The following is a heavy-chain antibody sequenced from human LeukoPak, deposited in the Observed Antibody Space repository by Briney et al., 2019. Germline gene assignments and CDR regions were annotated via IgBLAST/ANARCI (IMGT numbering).Heavy chain of an antibody. J-gene: IGHJ4*02. CDR1: GFTFGNYW. CDR3: ARDKVTY. Sequence: GGSLRLSCAASGFTFGNYWMSWVRQAPGKGPEWVAHINMDGSEKYYVDSVKGRFTISRDNAKDSLYLQMNSLKVEDTAVYYCARDKVTYWGPGTLVTVSS. CDR2: INMDGSEK. V-gene: IGHV3-7*01.